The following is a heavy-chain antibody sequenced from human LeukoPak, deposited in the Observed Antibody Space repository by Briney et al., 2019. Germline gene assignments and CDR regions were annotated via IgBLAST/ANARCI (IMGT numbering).Heavy chain of an antibody. Sequence: GESLKISCKGSGYSFTSYWIGWVRQMPGKGLEWMGIIYPGDSDTRYSPSFQGQVTISADKSISTAYQQWSSLKASDTAMYYCARRGYSYGWEPYFDYWGQGTLVTVSS. CDR3: ARRGYSYGWEPYFDY. CDR1: GYSFTSYW. D-gene: IGHD5-18*01. J-gene: IGHJ4*02. CDR2: IYPGDSDT. V-gene: IGHV5-51*01.